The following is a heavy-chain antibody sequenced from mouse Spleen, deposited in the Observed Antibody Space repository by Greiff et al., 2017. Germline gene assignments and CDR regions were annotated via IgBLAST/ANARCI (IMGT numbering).Heavy chain of an antibody. D-gene: IGHD1-1*01. Sequence: QVQLQQPGAELVMPGASVKMSCKASGYTFTDYWMHWVKQRPGQGLEWIGAIDTSDSYTSYNQKFKGKATLTVDESSSTAYMQLSSLTSEDSAVYYCARDYGSSYLAWFAYWGQGTLVTVSA. V-gene: IGHV1-69*01. CDR2: IDTSDSYT. J-gene: IGHJ3*01. CDR3: ARDYGSSYLAWFAY. CDR1: GYTFTDYW.